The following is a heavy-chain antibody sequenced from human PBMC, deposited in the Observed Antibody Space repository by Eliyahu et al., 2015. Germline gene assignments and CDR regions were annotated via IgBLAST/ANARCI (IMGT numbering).Heavy chain of an antibody. Sequence: EVQLVESGGGLVQPGRSLRLSCTASGFTFGDYAMSWFRQAPGKGLEWVGFIRSKAYGGTTEYAASVKGRFTISRDDSKSIAYLQMNSLKTEDTAVYYCTRDLFWSGYHDYYYGMDVWGQGTTVTVSS. V-gene: IGHV3-49*03. D-gene: IGHD3-3*01. J-gene: IGHJ6*02. CDR2: IRSKAYGGTT. CDR1: GFTFGDYA. CDR3: TRDLFWSGYHDYYYGMDV.